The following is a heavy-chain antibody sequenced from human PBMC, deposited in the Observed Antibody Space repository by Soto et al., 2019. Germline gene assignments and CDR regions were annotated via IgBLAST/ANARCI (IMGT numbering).Heavy chain of an antibody. CDR1: GGSISSHY. D-gene: IGHD3-9*01. CDR3: ARVPPAGYYNLGWFDP. CDR2: IYYSGRT. V-gene: IGHV4-59*11. Sequence: QVQLQESGPGLVKPSETLSLTCTVSGGSISSHYWSWIRQPPGKGLEWIGYIYYSGRTNYNPSHKSRVTISVDTSKNQFSLKLSSVTAADTAVYYCARVPPAGYYNLGWFDPWGQGTLVTVSS. J-gene: IGHJ5*02.